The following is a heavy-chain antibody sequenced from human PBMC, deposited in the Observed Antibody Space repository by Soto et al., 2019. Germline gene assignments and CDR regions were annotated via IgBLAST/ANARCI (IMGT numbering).Heavy chain of an antibody. CDR2: INPIVSMS. CDR1: GDTFSFYT. CDR3: AASYGSGYRAFDY. Sequence: QVQLVQSGTEVKKPGSSVKVSCKASGDTFSFYTINWVRQAPGLGLEWVGRINPIVSMSNYAQKFQRRVSMTADKSTSTAYMELRSLRSDDTAMYFCAASYGSGYRAFDYWGQGALVIVSS. J-gene: IGHJ4*02. D-gene: IGHD3-10*01. V-gene: IGHV1-69*02.